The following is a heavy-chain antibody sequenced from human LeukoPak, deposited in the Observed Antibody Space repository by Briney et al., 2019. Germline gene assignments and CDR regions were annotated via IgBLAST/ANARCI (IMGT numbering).Heavy chain of an antibody. D-gene: IGHD6-13*01. CDR2: INSDGSST. CDR3: ARIAGTSVSDY. J-gene: IGHJ4*02. V-gene: IGHV3-74*01. CDR1: GFTFSNYW. Sequence: GGSLRLSCAASGFTFSNYWMNWDRQAPGKGLVWVSRINSDGSSTRYADSVKGRFTISRDNAKNTMYLQMDSLGAEDMAVYYCARIAGTSVSDYWGQGTLVTVSS.